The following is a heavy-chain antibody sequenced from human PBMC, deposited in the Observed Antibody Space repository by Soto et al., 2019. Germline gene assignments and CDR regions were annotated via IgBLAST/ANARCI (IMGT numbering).Heavy chain of an antibody. V-gene: IGHV4-39*01. CDR2: IYYSGST. J-gene: IGHJ4*02. CDR1: GGSITTTNYY. CDR3: ASLQVPGNFDY. Sequence: SETLSLTCSVSGGSITTTNYYWSWVRQPPGKGLEWIANIYYSGSTYYSPSLRSRVTVSVDTSKNQFSLTLSSVTAADTAMYYCASLQVPGNFDYWGQGALVTVSS. D-gene: IGHD6-13*01.